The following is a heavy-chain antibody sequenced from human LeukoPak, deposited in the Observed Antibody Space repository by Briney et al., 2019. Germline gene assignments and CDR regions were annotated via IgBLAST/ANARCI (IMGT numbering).Heavy chain of an antibody. CDR2: IYYSGST. J-gene: IGHJ4*02. CDR1: GGSISSYY. V-gene: IGHV4-59*01. D-gene: IGHD6-25*01. CDR3: ARGAAASY. Sequence: AETLSLTCTVSGGSISSYYWSWIRQPPGKGLEWIGYIYYSGSTNYNPSLKSRVTISVDTSKNQFSLKLSSVTAAETAVYYCARGAAASYWGQGTLVTVSS.